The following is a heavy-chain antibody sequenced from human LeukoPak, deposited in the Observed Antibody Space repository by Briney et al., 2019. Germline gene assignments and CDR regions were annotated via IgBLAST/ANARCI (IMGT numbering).Heavy chain of an antibody. CDR1: GFTFSSYA. CDR2: ISGSGGST. D-gene: IGHD6-19*01. Sequence: GGSLRLSCAASGFTFSSYAMSWVHQAPGKGLEWVSAISGSGGSTYYADSVKGRFTISRDNSKNTLYLQMNSLRAEDTAVYYCANRDIAVAGAFDIWGQGTMVTVSS. V-gene: IGHV3-23*01. J-gene: IGHJ3*02. CDR3: ANRDIAVAGAFDI.